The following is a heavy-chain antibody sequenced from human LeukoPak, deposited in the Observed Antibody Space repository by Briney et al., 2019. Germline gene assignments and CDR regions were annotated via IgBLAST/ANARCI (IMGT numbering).Heavy chain of an antibody. Sequence: GSLRLSCAASEFTFSNYAMNWVRQAPGKGLEWVSGISGGGGSTYYADSVKGRFTISRDDSQNTLYLQMNSLQIEDTGVYYCTTDAPTYCTNGKCYTGGNFDYWGQGTLVTVSS. CDR2: ISGGGGST. D-gene: IGHD2-8*01. CDR3: TTDAPTYCTNGKCYTGGNFDY. CDR1: EFTFSNYA. J-gene: IGHJ4*02. V-gene: IGHV3-23*01.